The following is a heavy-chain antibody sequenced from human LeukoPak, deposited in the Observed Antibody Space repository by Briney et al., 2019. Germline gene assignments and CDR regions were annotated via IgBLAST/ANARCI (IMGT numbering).Heavy chain of an antibody. CDR2: IYYSGST. CDR3: ARASNGGYSYGYLGYYYYYYMDV. D-gene: IGHD5-18*01. V-gene: IGHV4-59*08. Sequence: PSETLSLTCAVYGGSFSGYYWSWIRQPPGKGLEWIGYIYYSGSTNYNPSLKSRVTISVDTSKNQFSLKLSSVTAADTAVYYCARASNGGYSYGYLGYYYYYYMDVWGKGTTVTISS. CDR1: GGSFSGYY. J-gene: IGHJ6*03.